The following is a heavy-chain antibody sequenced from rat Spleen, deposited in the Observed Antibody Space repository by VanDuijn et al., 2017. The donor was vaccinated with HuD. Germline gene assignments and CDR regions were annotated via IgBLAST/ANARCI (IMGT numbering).Heavy chain of an antibody. J-gene: IGHJ3*01. D-gene: IGHD4-3*01. CDR2: IIYDGSRT. CDR3: VRQDTSGYSNWFTY. CDR1: GFTFSSNW. Sequence: EVQLVESGGGLVQPGSPLKLSCAASGFTFSSNWLNWIRQAPGKGLEWVATIIYDGSRTYYRDSVKGRFTVSRENAKSTLYFLIDSLRSEDTATYYCVRQDTSGYSNWFTYWGQGTLVTVSS. V-gene: IGHV5-29*01.